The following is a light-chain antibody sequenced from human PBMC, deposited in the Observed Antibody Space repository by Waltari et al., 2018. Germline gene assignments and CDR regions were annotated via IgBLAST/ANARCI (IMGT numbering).Light chain of an antibody. V-gene: IGKV4-1*01. Sequence: DIVMTQSPESLGVSLGERAAINCKSSQTLLFSSNNRNYLAWYQQKPGQPPKLLIIWASTREAGVPDRFSGSGSGTDFTLTITSLQAEDVAVYFCQQYDRTPFTFGPGTRVDVK. J-gene: IGKJ3*01. CDR2: WAS. CDR1: QTLLFSSNNRNY. CDR3: QQYDRTPFT.